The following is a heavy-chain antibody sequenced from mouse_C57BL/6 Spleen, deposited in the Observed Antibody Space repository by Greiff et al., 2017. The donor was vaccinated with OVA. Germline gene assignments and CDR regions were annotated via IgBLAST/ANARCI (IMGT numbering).Heavy chain of an antibody. D-gene: IGHD2-2*01. V-gene: IGHV1-72*01. CDR3: AREEGSTMVTQRVFDY. CDR2: IDPNSGGT. CDR1: GYTFTSYW. Sequence: QVQLKQPGAELVKPGASVKLSCKASGYTFTSYWMHWVKQRPGRGLEWIGRIDPNSGGTKYNEKFKSKATLTVDKPSSTAYMQLSSLTSEDSAVYYCAREEGSTMVTQRVFDYWGQGTTLTVSS. J-gene: IGHJ2*01.